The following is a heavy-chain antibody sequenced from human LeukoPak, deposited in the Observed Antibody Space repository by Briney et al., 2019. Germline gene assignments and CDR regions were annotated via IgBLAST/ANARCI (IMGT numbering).Heavy chain of an antibody. Sequence: SETLSLTCTDSGGSIRTYYWSWIRQPPGKGLEWVGYIYYSGSTNYNPSLNSRVTISVDTSKNQFPLKLSSVTAADTAVYYCASSYGDYYYYMDDWGKGTTVTISS. CDR3: ASSYGDYYYYMDD. D-gene: IGHD4-17*01. V-gene: IGHV4-59*01. CDR1: GGSIRTYY. CDR2: IYYSGST. J-gene: IGHJ6*03.